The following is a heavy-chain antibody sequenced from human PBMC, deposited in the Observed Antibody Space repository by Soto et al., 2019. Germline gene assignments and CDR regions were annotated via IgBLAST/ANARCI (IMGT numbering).Heavy chain of an antibody. Sequence: RLSCTASGFTFGDYAMSWVRQAPGKGLEWVGFIRSKAYGGTTEYAASVKGRFTISRDDSKSIAYLQMNSLKTEDTAVYYCTRALDSYGFKFDYSGQGTLVTVSS. J-gene: IGHJ4*02. CDR1: GFTFGDYA. CDR3: TRALDSYGFKFDY. D-gene: IGHD5-18*01. V-gene: IGHV3-49*04. CDR2: IRSKAYGGTT.